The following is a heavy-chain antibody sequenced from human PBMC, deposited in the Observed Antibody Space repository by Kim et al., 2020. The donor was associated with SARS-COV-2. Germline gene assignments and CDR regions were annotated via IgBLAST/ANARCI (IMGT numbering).Heavy chain of an antibody. CDR2: INHRGNT. V-gene: IGHV4-34*01. Sequence: SETLSLTCAMSGGSFSDYYWSWVRQPPGKGLEWIGEINHRGNTNYNPSLKSRVTILVDTSKNQFSLKLTSLTAADTALYYCARGDYYAGLWYGSNFFFDYWGQGTLVTVSS. J-gene: IGHJ4*01. CDR3: ARGDYYAGLWYGSNFFFDY. D-gene: IGHD1-26*01. CDR1: GGSFSDYY.